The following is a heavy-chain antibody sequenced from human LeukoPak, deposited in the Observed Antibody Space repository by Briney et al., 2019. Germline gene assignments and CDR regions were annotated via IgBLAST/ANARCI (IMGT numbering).Heavy chain of an antibody. Sequence: SQTLSLTCAISGDSVSSNSAAWNWIRQSPSRGLEWLGRTYYRSKWYNDYAVSVKSRITINPDTSKNQFSLQLNSVTPEDTAVYYCARSGANYYDSSGYFPYYYYGMDVWGQGTTVTVSS. CDR2: TYYRSKWYN. V-gene: IGHV6-1*01. CDR3: ARSGANYYDSSGYFPYYYYGMDV. D-gene: IGHD3-22*01. CDR1: GDSVSSNSAA. J-gene: IGHJ6*02.